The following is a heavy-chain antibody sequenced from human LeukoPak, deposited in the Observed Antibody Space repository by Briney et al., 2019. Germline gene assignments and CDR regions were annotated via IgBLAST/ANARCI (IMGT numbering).Heavy chain of an antibody. CDR1: GGSISSYY. CDR3: AREPNNCGGDCYGAAVDI. Sequence: SETLSLTYTVSGGSISSYYWSWIRQPAGKGLEWIGRIYTSGSTNYNPSLKSRVSMSVDTSKNQFSLKLSSVTAADTAVYYCAREPNNCGGDCYGAAVDIWGQGTMVTVSS. D-gene: IGHD2-21*02. V-gene: IGHV4-4*07. J-gene: IGHJ3*02. CDR2: IYTSGST.